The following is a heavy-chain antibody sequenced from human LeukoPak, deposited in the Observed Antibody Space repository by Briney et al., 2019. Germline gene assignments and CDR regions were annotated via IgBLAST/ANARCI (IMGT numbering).Heavy chain of an antibody. CDR1: GFTFSSYW. V-gene: IGHV3-74*01. J-gene: IGHJ4*02. CDR3: ARDRYCSGNGCQDLGY. CDR2: ISPDGSSV. D-gene: IGHD2-2*01. Sequence: GGSLRLSCAASGFTFSSYWMHWVRQAPGKGLVWVSRISPDGSSVIYADSVKGRFTISRDNAKNTLYLQMNNLRADDTAVYYCARDRYCSGNGCQDLGYWGQGTLVTVSS.